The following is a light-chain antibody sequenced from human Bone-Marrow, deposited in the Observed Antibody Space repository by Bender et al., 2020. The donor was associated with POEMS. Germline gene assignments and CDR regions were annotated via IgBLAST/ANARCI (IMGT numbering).Light chain of an antibody. CDR3: CSYAGDWV. CDR1: TRDVGSYNL. J-gene: IGLJ3*02. V-gene: IGLV2-23*01. Sequence: QSALTQPASVSGSPGQPITISCTGTTRDVGSYNLVSWYQQHPGKAPKLMIYEGSNRPSGVSNRFSGSKSGNTASLTISGLQAEDEADYYCCSYAGDWVFGGGTKLTVL. CDR2: EGS.